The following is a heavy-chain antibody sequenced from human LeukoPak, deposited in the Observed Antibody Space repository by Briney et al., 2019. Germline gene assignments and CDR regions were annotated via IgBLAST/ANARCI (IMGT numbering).Heavy chain of an antibody. D-gene: IGHD3/OR15-3a*01. CDR1: GGSISSGNFY. Sequence: SSETLSLTCTVSGGSISSGNFYWSWIRQPPGKGLEWIGYIYYSGSTNYNPSLKSRVTISVDTSKNQFSLKLSSVTAADTAVYYCARADWLNWYFDLWGRGTLVTVSS. CDR2: IYYSGST. V-gene: IGHV4-61*01. CDR3: ARADWLNWYFDL. J-gene: IGHJ2*01.